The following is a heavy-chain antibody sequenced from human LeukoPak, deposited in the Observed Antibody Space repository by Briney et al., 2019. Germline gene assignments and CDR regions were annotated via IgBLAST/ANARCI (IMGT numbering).Heavy chain of an antibody. Sequence: GGSLRLSCAASGFTFSSYGMHWVRQAPGKGLEWVAFIRYDGSNKYYADSVKGRFTISRDNSKNTLYLQMNSLKTEDTAVYYCSSLSYTSGRNFDYWGQGTLVTVSS. CDR3: SSLSYTSGRNFDY. D-gene: IGHD6-19*01. CDR1: GFTFSSYG. V-gene: IGHV3-30*02. CDR2: IRYDGSNK. J-gene: IGHJ4*02.